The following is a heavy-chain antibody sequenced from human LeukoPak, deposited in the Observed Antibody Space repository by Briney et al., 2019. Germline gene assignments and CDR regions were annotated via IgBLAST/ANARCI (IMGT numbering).Heavy chain of an antibody. D-gene: IGHD3-10*01. J-gene: IGHJ4*02. CDR2: ISAYNGNT. CDR1: GYTFTSYG. Sequence: ASVKVSCKASGYTFTSYGISWVRQAPGQGLEWMGWISAYNGNTNYAQKLQGRVTMTTDTSTSTAYMELRSLRSDDTAVYYCARDRTPNYYGSGYYFDYWGQGTLVTVSS. CDR3: ARDRTPNYYGSGYYFDY. V-gene: IGHV1-18*01.